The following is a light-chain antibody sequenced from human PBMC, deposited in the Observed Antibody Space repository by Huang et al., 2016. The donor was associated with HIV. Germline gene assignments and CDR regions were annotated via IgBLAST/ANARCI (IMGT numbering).Light chain of an antibody. J-gene: IGKJ2*01. Sequence: ESVLTQSPGTLSVSPGERATLSCRTSQGIGNSLAWYQLQPGQAPRLLIYETFIRASDIPARFSGGGSEIDFTLTISGLQSEDSAVYYCQQYHEWPRTFGQGTKVEIK. CDR1: QGIGNS. V-gene: IGKV3-15*01. CDR2: ETF. CDR3: QQYHEWPRT.